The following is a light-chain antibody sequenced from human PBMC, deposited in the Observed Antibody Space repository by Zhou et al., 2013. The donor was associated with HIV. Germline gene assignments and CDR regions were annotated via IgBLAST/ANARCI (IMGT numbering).Light chain of an antibody. CDR2: GAS. J-gene: IGKJ3*01. CDR1: QSVSSSY. V-gene: IGKV3-20*01. Sequence: EIVLTQSPGTLSLSPGERATLSCRASQSVSSSYLAWYQQKPGQAPRLLIYGASSRATGIPDRFSGSGSGTDFTLTVSRLEPEDFGVYYCQQYGSSLSTFGPGTKVDIK. CDR3: QQYGSSLST.